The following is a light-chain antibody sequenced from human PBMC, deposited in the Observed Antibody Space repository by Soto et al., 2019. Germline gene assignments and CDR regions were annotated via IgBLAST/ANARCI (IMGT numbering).Light chain of an antibody. CDR1: SSDVGAYNY. J-gene: IGLJ1*01. CDR2: DVN. V-gene: IGLV2-14*03. CDR3: CSYTTSSTYV. Sequence: QSVLTQPASVSGSPGQSIAISCTGTSSDVGAYNYVSWYQQHPGKAPKLMIYDVNNRPSGVSNRFSGSKSGNTASLTISGLQAEDEADYYCCSYTTSSTYVFGPGTRSPS.